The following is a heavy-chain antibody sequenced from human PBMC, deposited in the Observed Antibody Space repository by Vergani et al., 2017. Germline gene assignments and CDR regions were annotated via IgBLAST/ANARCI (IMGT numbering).Heavy chain of an antibody. CDR1: GFPFSSYA. Sequence: EVQLLESGGGLVQPGGSLRLSCAASGFPFSSYAMSWVRQAPGKGLEWVSAISGSGGSTYYADSVKGRFTISRDNSKNTLYLQMHSLRAEDTAVYYFAKDYYDISGYDKVLGDAFDIWGQGTMVTVSS. CDR3: AKDYYDISGYDKVLGDAFDI. J-gene: IGHJ3*02. V-gene: IGHV3-23*01. D-gene: IGHD3-22*01. CDR2: ISGSGGST.